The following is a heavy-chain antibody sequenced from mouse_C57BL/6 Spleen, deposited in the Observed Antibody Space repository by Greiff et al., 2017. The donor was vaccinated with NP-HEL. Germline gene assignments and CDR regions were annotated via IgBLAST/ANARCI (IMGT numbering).Heavy chain of an antibody. CDR1: GYTFTSYW. Sequence: QVQLQQSGAELVRPGTSVKLSCKASGYTFTSYWMHWVKQRPGQGLEWIGVIDPSDSYTNYNQKFKGKATLTVDTSSSTAYMQLSSLTSEDSAVYYCAREELLLFAYCGQGTLVTVSA. J-gene: IGHJ3*01. CDR3: AREELLLFAY. CDR2: IDPSDSYT. D-gene: IGHD1-1*01. V-gene: IGHV1-59*01.